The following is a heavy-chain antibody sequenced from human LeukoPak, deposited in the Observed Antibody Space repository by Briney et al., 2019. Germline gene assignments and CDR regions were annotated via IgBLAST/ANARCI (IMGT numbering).Heavy chain of an antibody. CDR1: GGTFSSYA. CDR2: IIPILGIA. J-gene: IGHJ3*02. D-gene: IGHD2-15*01. Sequence: SVKVSCKASGGTFSSYAISWVRQAPGQGLEWMGRIIPILGIANYAQKFQGRVTITADKSTSTAYMELSSLRSEDTAVYYCARARGGGGSKGDAFDIWGQGTMVTVSS. V-gene: IGHV1-69*04. CDR3: ARARGGGGSKGDAFDI.